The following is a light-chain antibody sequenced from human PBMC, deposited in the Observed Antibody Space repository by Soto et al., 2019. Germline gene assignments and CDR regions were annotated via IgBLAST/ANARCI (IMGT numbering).Light chain of an antibody. J-gene: IGKJ5*01. V-gene: IGKV1-39*01. CDR2: AAS. Sequence: DIQMTQSPSSLSASVGVRVTITCRASQSISSYLNWYQQKPGKAPKLLIYAASSLQSGVPSRFSGSGSGTDFTLTISSLEPEDFAVYYCQQRYSWPPLTFGQGTRLAI. CDR1: QSISSY. CDR3: QQRYSWPPLT.